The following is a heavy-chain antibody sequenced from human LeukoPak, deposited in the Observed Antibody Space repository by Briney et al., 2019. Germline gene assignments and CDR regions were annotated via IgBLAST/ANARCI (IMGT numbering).Heavy chain of an antibody. CDR3: ARDPWYYYDSSGYYYYYGMDV. V-gene: IGHV1-18*01. D-gene: IGHD3-22*01. J-gene: IGHJ6*02. CDR2: IGAYNGNT. CDR1: GYTFTSYG. Sequence: GASVKVSCKASGYTFTSYGISWVRQAPGRGLEWMGWIGAYNGNTNYAQKLQGRVTMTTDTSTSTAYMELRSLRSDDTAVYYCARDPWYYYDSSGYYYYYGMDVWGQGTTVTVSS.